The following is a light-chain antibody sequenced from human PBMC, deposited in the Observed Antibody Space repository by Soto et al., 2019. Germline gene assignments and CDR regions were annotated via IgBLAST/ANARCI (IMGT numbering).Light chain of an antibody. CDR3: HQFQTSRT. Sequence: IVLTQSPGTLSLSPGERTTLSCRASQTITGRSLAWYQQKPGQAPRLLITSISTRATGIPDRFSGSGSGADFTLTITRLEPVDFAAYYCHQFQTSRTFGQGTMV. CDR1: QTITGRS. V-gene: IGKV3-20*01. J-gene: IGKJ1*01. CDR2: SIS.